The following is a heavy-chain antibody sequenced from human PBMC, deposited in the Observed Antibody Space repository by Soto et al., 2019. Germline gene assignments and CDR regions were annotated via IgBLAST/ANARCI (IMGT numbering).Heavy chain of an antibody. J-gene: IGHJ6*01. Sequence: QVQLVESGGGVVQPGRSLRLSCAASGFTFSSYGMHWVRQAPGKGLEWVAVISFDGSNKYYADSVKGRFTISRDNSKNTLYLQMNSLRAEDTTVYYCAKENGVVPAARHDYYGMDVW. CDR3: AKENGVVPAARHDYYGMDV. V-gene: IGHV3-30*18. CDR1: GFTFSSYG. CDR2: ISFDGSNK. D-gene: IGHD2-2*01.